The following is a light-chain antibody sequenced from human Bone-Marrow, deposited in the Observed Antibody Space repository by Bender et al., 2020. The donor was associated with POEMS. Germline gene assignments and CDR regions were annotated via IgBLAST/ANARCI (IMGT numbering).Light chain of an antibody. J-gene: IGLJ3*02. V-gene: IGLV2-14*02. Sequence: QSALTQPPSVSGSPEQSLTISCSGTDNDIGRYNLVSWYQHLPGKAPKLVIYEVTKRPSGVPDRFYAFKSGTSASLAISGLQSEDEADYYCAAWDAGLSGGVFGGGTKLTVL. CDR1: DNDIGRYNL. CDR3: AAWDAGLSGGV. CDR2: EVT.